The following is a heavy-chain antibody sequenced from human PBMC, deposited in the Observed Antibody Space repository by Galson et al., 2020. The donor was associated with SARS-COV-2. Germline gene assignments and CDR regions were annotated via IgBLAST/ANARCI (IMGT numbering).Heavy chain of an antibody. Sequence: GESLKISCAASGFTFSSYSMNLVRQAPGKGLEWVSSISSSSSYIYYADSVKGRFTISRDNAKNSLYLQMNSLRAEDTAVYYCARDYGSGWLLGDYWGQGTLVTVSS. D-gene: IGHD6-19*01. V-gene: IGHV3-21*01. CDR2: ISSSSSYI. CDR3: ARDYGSGWLLGDY. J-gene: IGHJ4*02. CDR1: GFTFSSYS.